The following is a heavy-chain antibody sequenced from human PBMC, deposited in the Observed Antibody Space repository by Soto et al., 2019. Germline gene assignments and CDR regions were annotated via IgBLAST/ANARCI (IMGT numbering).Heavy chain of an antibody. D-gene: IGHD6-19*01. Sequence: QVQLVQSGAEVKKPGASVKVSCKASGYTFTSYEINWVRQATGQGLEWMGWMNPNSGDTGYAQKFQGRVTMTRNTSINTAYMELTSRKSEDTAVYYCARGQSGYSSGWSPNDYWGQGTLVTVSS. V-gene: IGHV1-8*01. CDR2: MNPNSGDT. J-gene: IGHJ4*02. CDR1: GYTFTSYE. CDR3: ARGQSGYSSGWSPNDY.